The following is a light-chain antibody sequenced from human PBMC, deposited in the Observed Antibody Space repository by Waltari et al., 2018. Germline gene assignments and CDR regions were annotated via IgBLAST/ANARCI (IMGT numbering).Light chain of an antibody. CDR1: QSVSSK. CDR3: QQYNKWPRT. Sequence: EIVMTQSPATLSVSPGERATLYCRASQSVSSKLAWYQQKPGQAPRLLIYGASTRATGIPARVSGSGSGTEFTLTISSLQSEDFAIYYCQQYNKWPRTFGQGTKVAIK. J-gene: IGKJ1*01. V-gene: IGKV3-15*01. CDR2: GAS.